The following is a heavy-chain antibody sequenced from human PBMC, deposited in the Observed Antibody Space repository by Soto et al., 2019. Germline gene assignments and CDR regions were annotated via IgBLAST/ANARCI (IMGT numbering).Heavy chain of an antibody. CDR2: IYYSGST. Sequence: SETLSLTCTVSGGSISSGDYYWSWIRQPPGKGLERIGYIYYSGSTYYNPSLKSRVTISVDTSKNQFSLKLSSVTAADTAVYYCARELWPYSSSSPYFDYWGQGTLVTVSS. V-gene: IGHV4-30-4*01. CDR1: GGSISSGDYY. J-gene: IGHJ4*02. D-gene: IGHD6-6*01. CDR3: ARELWPYSSSSPYFDY.